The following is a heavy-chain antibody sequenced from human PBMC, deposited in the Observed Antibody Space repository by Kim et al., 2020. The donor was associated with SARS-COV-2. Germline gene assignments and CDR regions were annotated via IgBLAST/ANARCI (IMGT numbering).Heavy chain of an antibody. CDR1: GFTFSSYA. CDR2: ISGSGGST. J-gene: IGHJ6*02. Sequence: GGSLRLSCAASGFTFSSYAMSWVRQAPGKGLEWVSAISGSGGSTHYADSVKGRFTISRDNSKNTLYLQMNSLRAEDTAVYYCAKFRQWLQGMDVWGQGTTVTVSS. D-gene: IGHD6-19*01. V-gene: IGHV3-23*01. CDR3: AKFRQWLQGMDV.